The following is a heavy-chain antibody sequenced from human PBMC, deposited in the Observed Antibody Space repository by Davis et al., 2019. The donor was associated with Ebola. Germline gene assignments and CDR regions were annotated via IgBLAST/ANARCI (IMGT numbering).Heavy chain of an antibody. CDR2: ISYDGSNK. J-gene: IGHJ4*02. CDR1: GFTFSSYS. Sequence: PGGSLRLSCAASGFTFSSYSMNWVRQAPGKGLEWVAVISYDGSNKYYADSVKGRFTISRDSSKNTLDLQMNSLRVEDTAVYYCARAYGSGSYLDGYWGQGTLVTVSS. D-gene: IGHD3-10*01. CDR3: ARAYGSGSYLDGY. V-gene: IGHV3-30*03.